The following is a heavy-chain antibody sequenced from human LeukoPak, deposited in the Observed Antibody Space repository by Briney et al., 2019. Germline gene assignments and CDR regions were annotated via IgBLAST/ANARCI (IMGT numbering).Heavy chain of an antibody. D-gene: IGHD6-6*01. J-gene: IGHJ4*02. V-gene: IGHV3-30*02. CDR2: IRYDGSNK. Sequence: PGGSLRLSCAASGLTFSSYGMHWVRQAPGKGLEWVAFIRYDGSNKYYADSVKGRFTISRDNSKNTLCLQMNSLRAEDTAVYYCAKDSSSSWSRYYFDYWGQGTLVTVSS. CDR1: GLTFSSYG. CDR3: AKDSSSSWSRYYFDY.